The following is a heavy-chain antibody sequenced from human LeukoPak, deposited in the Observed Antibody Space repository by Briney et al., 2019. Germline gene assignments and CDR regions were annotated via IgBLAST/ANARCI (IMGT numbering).Heavy chain of an antibody. CDR2: ISGSGGST. CDR3: AKDPFSNYYDSSGSWFDP. V-gene: IGHV3-23*01. D-gene: IGHD3-22*01. J-gene: IGHJ5*02. CDR1: GSTFSSYA. Sequence: GGSLRLSCAASGSTFSSYAMSWVRQAPGKGLEWVSAISGSGGSTYYADSVKGRFTISRDNSKITLYLQMNSLRAEDTAVYYCAKDPFSNYYDSSGSWFDPWGQGTLVTVSS.